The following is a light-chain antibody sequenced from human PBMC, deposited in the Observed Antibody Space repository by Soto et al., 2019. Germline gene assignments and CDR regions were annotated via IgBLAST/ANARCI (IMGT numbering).Light chain of an antibody. Sequence: QSALTQPPSASRSPGRSVTISCTGTSSDVGGYDYVSWFQQHPGKAPKLIIYEVTKRPSGVPDRFSASKSGNTASLTVSGLQAEDEADYYCSSFVAGNNYWVFGGGTKLTVL. CDR1: SSDVGGYDY. J-gene: IGLJ3*02. CDR3: SSFVAGNNYWV. V-gene: IGLV2-8*02. CDR2: EVT.